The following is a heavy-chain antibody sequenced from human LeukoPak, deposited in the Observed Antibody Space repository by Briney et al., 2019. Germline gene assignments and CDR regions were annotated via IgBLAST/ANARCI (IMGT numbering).Heavy chain of an antibody. CDR1: GGSISSYY. D-gene: IGHD2-15*01. CDR2: IYYSGST. CDR3: AREGGGYCSGGSCYSGGYFDY. Sequence: SETLSLTCTVSGGSISSYYWSWIRQPPGQGLEWVGYIYYSGSTNYNLSLNSRVTISVDTSKNQFSLKLSSVTAADTAVYYCAREGGGYCSGGSCYSGGYFDYWGQGTLVTVSS. V-gene: IGHV4-59*01. J-gene: IGHJ4*02.